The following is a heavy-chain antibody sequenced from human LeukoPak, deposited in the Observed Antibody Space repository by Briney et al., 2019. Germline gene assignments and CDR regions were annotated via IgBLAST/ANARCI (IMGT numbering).Heavy chain of an antibody. CDR3: ARDGDYALDFDY. Sequence: GGSLRLSCAASGFTFSSYEMNWVRQAPGKGLELISYISTSGSTIYYADSVKGRFTISRDNAKNSLYLQMNSLRAEDTAVYFCARDGDYALDFDYWGQGTLVTVSS. J-gene: IGHJ4*02. CDR1: GFTFSSYE. D-gene: IGHD4-17*01. V-gene: IGHV3-48*03. CDR2: ISTSGSTI.